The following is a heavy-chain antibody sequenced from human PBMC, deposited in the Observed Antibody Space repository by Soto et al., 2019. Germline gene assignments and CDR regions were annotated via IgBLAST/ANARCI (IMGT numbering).Heavy chain of an antibody. CDR3: AHKMSAAYYFDF. Sequence: SGPTLVNPTQTLTLTCTFSGFSLSTSGVGVGWIRQPPGKALEWLALIYWDDDKRYSPSLKSRLTFTKGTSKNQVVLTMTNMDPVDTATYYCAHKMSAAYYFDFWGQGTPVPVS. V-gene: IGHV2-5*02. D-gene: IGHD6-13*01. CDR1: GFSLSTSGVG. J-gene: IGHJ4*02. CDR2: IYWDDDK.